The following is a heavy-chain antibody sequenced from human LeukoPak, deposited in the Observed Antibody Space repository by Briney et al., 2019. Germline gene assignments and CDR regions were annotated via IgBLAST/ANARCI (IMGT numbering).Heavy chain of an antibody. J-gene: IGHJ6*03. D-gene: IGHD1-1*01. CDR3: ARVGSGTAYYYYYMDV. Sequence: SETLSLTCAVYGGSFSGYYWSWIRQPPGKGLEWIGEIDHSGSTNYNPSLKSRVTISVDMSKNQLSLKLSSVTAADTAVYYCARVGSGTAYYYYYMDVWGKGTTVTVSS. V-gene: IGHV4-34*01. CDR2: IDHSGST. CDR1: GGSFSGYY.